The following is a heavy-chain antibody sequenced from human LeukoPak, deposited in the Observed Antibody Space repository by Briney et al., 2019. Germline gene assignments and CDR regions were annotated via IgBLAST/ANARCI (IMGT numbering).Heavy chain of an antibody. Sequence: SETLSLTCAVSGDSISSYYWSWIRQPAGKGLEWIGRFYTSGSAIYNPSLKSRLTMSVDTSKNQFSLKLTSVTAADTAVYYCAKTITLFGVAHYYYMDVWGKGTTVTVSS. D-gene: IGHD3-3*01. CDR3: AKTITLFGVAHYYYMDV. CDR2: FYTSGSA. CDR1: GDSISSYY. V-gene: IGHV4-4*07. J-gene: IGHJ6*03.